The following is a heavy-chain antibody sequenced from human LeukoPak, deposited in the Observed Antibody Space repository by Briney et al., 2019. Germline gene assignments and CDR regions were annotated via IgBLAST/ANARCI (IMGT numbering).Heavy chain of an antibody. CDR3: ARDRDWNFDY. CDR1: GFTFSDYT. J-gene: IGHJ4*02. CDR2: ISPSSTYI. D-gene: IGHD3/OR15-3a*01. Sequence: PGGSLRLSCAASGFTFSDYTMDWVRQAPGKGLEWVSSISPSSTYIKYSDSVKGRFTISRDDAKNSLYLQMDSLRVDDTAVYYCARDRDWNFDYWGQGTLVTVSS. V-gene: IGHV3-21*01.